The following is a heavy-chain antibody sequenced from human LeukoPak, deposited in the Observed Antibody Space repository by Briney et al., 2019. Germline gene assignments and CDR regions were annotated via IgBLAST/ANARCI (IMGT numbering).Heavy chain of an antibody. J-gene: IGHJ4*02. CDR2: ISTSSTYI. V-gene: IGHV3-21*01. D-gene: IGHD3-22*01. Sequence: GGSLRLSCAASGFTFSRYSMNWVRQAPGKGLEWVSSISTSSTYIYYADSVKGRSTISRDNAKNSLYLQMNSLRAEDTAVYFCARTGKDSSSYYTDYWGQGTLVTVSS. CDR1: GFTFSRYS. CDR3: ARTGKDSSSYYTDY.